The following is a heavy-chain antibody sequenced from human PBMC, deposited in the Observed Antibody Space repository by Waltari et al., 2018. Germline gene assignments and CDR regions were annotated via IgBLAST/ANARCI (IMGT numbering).Heavy chain of an antibody. CDR2: IYSIGSV. J-gene: IGHJ1*01. D-gene: IGHD1-7*01. V-gene: IGHV4-61*02. CDR3: ANRGVGNYFKYFRL. Sequence: QVQLQESGPGLVKPTHTLSLTCTVSGEPISDDVSRWTYWTWIRQSAGKGPEWIGHIYSIGSVHYNPSPRSRVTISLDTPKSHFTLKLTSVTAADTAVYYCANRGVGNYFKYFRLWSPGTLVTVSS. CDR1: GEPISDDVSRWTY.